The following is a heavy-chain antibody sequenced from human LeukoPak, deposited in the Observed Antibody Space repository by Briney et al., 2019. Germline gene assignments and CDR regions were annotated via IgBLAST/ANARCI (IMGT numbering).Heavy chain of an antibody. CDR2: IIPIFGTA. CDR3: ARDLGYCTNGVCHTRFDY. V-gene: IGHV1-69*01. CDR1: GGTFSSYA. J-gene: IGHJ4*02. Sequence: SVKVSCKASGGTFSSYAISWVRQAPGQGLEWMGGIIPIFGTANYAQKFQGRVTITADESTSTAYMELSSLRAEDTAVYYCARDLGYCTNGVCHTRFDYWGQGTLVAVSS. D-gene: IGHD2-8*01.